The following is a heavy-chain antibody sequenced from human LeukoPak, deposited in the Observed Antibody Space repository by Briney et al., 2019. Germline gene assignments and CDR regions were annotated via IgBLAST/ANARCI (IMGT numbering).Heavy chain of an antibody. J-gene: IGHJ4*02. CDR2: IIPIFGTA. Sequence: SVKVSCKASGYTFTSYGISWVRQAPGQGLEWMGGIIPIFGTANYAQKFQGRVTITADKSTSTAYMELSSLRSEDTAVYYCASSKGLLLRGFDYWGQGTLVTVSS. D-gene: IGHD3-22*01. CDR3: ASSKGLLLRGFDY. CDR1: GYTFTSYG. V-gene: IGHV1-69*06.